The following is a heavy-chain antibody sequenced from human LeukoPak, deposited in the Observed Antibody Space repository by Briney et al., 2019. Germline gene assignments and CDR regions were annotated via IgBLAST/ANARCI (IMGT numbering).Heavy chain of an antibody. V-gene: IGHV4-59*11. CDR1: GGSITNHF. Sequence: SETLSLTCTVSGGSITNHFWSWIRQPPGKGLEYIGYIYYSGSTNYNPSLKSRVTISVDTSKNQFSLRLTSVTAADTAIYYCARAMYYDASGSYFSYYFDYWGQGTLVTVSS. CDR3: ARAMYYDASGSYFSYYFDY. J-gene: IGHJ4*02. D-gene: IGHD3-22*01. CDR2: IYYSGST.